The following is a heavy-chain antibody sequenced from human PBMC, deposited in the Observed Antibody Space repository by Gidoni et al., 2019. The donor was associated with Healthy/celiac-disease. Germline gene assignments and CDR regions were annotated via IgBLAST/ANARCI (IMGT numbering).Heavy chain of an antibody. CDR3: AKSIYGHGGGFDY. Sequence: EVQLVESGGGLVQPGRSLSLSCAASGFTFDDYAMHWVRQAPGKGLEWVSSISWNSGSIAYADSVKGRFTISRDNAKNSLYLQMNSLRPEDTALYYCAKSIYGHGGGFDYWGQGTLVTVSS. D-gene: IGHD3-16*01. V-gene: IGHV3-9*01. CDR2: ISWNSGSI. J-gene: IGHJ4*02. CDR1: GFTFDDYA.